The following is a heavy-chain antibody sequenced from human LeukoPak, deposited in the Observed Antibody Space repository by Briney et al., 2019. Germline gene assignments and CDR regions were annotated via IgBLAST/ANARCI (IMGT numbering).Heavy chain of an antibody. CDR2: IYHSGST. J-gene: IGHJ6*02. V-gene: IGHV4-4*02. CDR3: AIGRYYDFWSGSHYYYGMDV. CDR1: GGSISSSNW. D-gene: IGHD3-3*01. Sequence: SEALSLTCAVSGGSISSSNWWSWVRPPPGKGLEWIGEIYHSGSTNYNPSLKSRVTISVDKSKNQFSLKLSSVTAADTAVYYCAIGRYYDFWSGSHYYYGMDVWGQGTTVTVSS.